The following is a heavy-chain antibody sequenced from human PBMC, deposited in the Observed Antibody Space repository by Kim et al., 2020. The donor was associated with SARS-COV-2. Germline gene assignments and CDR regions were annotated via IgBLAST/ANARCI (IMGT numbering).Heavy chain of an antibody. D-gene: IGHD2-2*01. CDR1: GGSISSYY. V-gene: IGHV4-59*13. Sequence: SETLSLTCTVSGGSISSYYWSWIRQPPGKGLEWIGYIYYSGSTNYNPSLKSRVTISVDTSKNQFSLKLSSVTAADTAVYYCARAPVVRAFEIWGQGTMVTVSS. CDR3: ARAPVVRAFEI. J-gene: IGHJ3*02. CDR2: IYYSGST.